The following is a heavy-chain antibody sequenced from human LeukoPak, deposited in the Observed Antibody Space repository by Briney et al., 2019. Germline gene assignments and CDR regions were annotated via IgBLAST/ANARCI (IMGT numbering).Heavy chain of an antibody. CDR1: GFTFSSYG. CDR2: ISYDGSNK. J-gene: IGHJ4*02. D-gene: IGHD3-10*01. Sequence: SGGSLRLSCAASGFTFSSYGMRWVRQAPGKGLEWVAVISYDGSNKYYADSVKGRFTISRDNSKNTLYLQMNSLRAEDTAVYYCAKPKWFGELSHSYYFDYWGQGTLVTVSS. CDR3: AKPKWFGELSHSYYFDY. V-gene: IGHV3-30*18.